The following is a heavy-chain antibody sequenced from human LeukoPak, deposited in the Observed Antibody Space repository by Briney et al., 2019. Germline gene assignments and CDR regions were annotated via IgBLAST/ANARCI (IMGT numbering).Heavy chain of an antibody. J-gene: IGHJ4*02. CDR3: ARSSREYCSGGSCFYFDY. V-gene: IGHV4-59*01. CDR1: GGSISSYY. Sequence: SETLSLTCTVSGGSISSYYWSWIRQPPGNGLEWIGYISYSGNTKYNPSLKSRVTISVDTSKNQFSLKLSSVTAADTAVYYCARSSREYCSGGSCFYFDYWGQGTLVTVSS. D-gene: IGHD2-15*01. CDR2: ISYSGNT.